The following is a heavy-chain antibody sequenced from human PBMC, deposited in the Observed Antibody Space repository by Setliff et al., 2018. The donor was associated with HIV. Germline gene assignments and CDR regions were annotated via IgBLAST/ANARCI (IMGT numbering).Heavy chain of an antibody. CDR1: GGTFSSYV. D-gene: IGHD2-15*01. CDR3: ALPYCSGGNCWSSASLPPTGWFDP. V-gene: IGHV1-69*05. Sequence: KVSCKASGGTFSSYVISWVRQAPGQGPEWMGGIIPMYGVTNYAQKFQGRVTITTDESTSTAYMELSSLRSEDTAVYYCALPYCSGGNCWSSASLPPTGWFDPWGQGTLVTVSS. J-gene: IGHJ5*02. CDR2: IIPMYGVT.